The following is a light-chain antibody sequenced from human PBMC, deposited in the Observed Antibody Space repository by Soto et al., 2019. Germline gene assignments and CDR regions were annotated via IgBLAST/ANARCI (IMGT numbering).Light chain of an antibody. V-gene: IGLV1-47*01. J-gene: IGLJ1*01. CDR3: AAWDDSLSVVYV. CDR2: RNN. CDR1: SSNIGSNY. Sequence: QSVLTQPPSASGTPGQRVTISCSGSSSNIGSNYVYWYQQLPGTAPKLLIYRNNQRPSGVPDRFSGSKSGTSASLAISGLRSEDEAHYYCAAWDDSLSVVYVFGTGTKVTVL.